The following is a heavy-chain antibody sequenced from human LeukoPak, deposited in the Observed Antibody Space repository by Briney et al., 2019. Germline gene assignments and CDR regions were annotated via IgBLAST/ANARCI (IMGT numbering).Heavy chain of an antibody. CDR2: ISWNSGSI. CDR3: AKDFSLGATPGRFDY. CDR1: GFTFDDYA. V-gene: IGHV3-9*01. Sequence: GRSLRLSCAASGFTFDDYAMHWVRQAPGKGLEWVSGISWNSGSIGYADSVKGRFTISRDNAKNSLYLQMNSLRAEDTALYYCAKDFSLGATPGRFDYWGQGTLVTVSS. D-gene: IGHD1-26*01. J-gene: IGHJ4*02.